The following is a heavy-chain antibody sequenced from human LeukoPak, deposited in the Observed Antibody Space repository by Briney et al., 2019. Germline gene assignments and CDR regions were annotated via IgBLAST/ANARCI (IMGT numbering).Heavy chain of an antibody. CDR1: GYSFTSYW. Sequence: GASLKISSKGSGYSFTSYWIGWVRQLPGKGLEWMGIIYPGDSSTRDSPSFQGQVSMSVDKSISTAYLQWSSLKASDTAMYYCARHVSQGGQWLTDYWGQGTLVTVSS. J-gene: IGHJ4*02. D-gene: IGHD6-19*01. CDR2: IYPGDSST. CDR3: ARHVSQGGQWLTDY. V-gene: IGHV5-51*01.